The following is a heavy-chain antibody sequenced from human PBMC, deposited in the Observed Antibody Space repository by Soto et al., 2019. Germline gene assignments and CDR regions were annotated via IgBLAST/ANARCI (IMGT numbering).Heavy chain of an antibody. D-gene: IGHD3-22*01. J-gene: IGHJ4*02. Sequence: VQLLESGGGLVQPGGSLRLSCAASGFTFSSYAMSWVRQAPGKGLEWVSAISGSGGSTYYADSVKGRFTISRDNSKNTLYLQMNSLRAEDTAVYYCAKEGDHYYDSSGYYPGDYWGQGTLVTVSS. CDR3: AKEGDHYYDSSGYYPGDY. CDR2: ISGSGGST. CDR1: GFTFSSYA. V-gene: IGHV3-23*01.